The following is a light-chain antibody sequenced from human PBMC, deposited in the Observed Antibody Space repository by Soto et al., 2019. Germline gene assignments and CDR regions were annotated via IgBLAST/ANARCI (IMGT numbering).Light chain of an antibody. CDR3: HQYASAPQT. J-gene: IGKJ1*01. CDR2: DAS. CDR1: QSVPKNY. V-gene: IGKV3-20*01. Sequence: EIVLTQSPGTLSLSPGERATLSCRASQSVPKNYLAWYLQQPGQAPRLLIHDASSRATDIPDRFSGGGSGTDFTLTISRLEPEDFAVYYCHQYASAPQTFGQGTKVEIK.